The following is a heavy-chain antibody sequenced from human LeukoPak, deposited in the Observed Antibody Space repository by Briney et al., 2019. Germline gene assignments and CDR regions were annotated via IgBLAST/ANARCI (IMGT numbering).Heavy chain of an antibody. Sequence: SETLSLTCAVYGGSFSGYYWSWIRQPPGKGLEWIGEINHSGSTNYNPSLKSRVTISVDTSKNQFSLKLSSVSAADTAVYYCARDLTDYGDYEVYWSQGALVTVSS. D-gene: IGHD4-17*01. CDR3: ARDLTDYGDYEVY. CDR1: GGSFSGYY. V-gene: IGHV4-34*01. J-gene: IGHJ4*02. CDR2: INHSGST.